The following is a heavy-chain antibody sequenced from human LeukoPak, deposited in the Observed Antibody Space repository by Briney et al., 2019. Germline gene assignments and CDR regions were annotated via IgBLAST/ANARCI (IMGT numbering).Heavy chain of an antibody. CDR3: ASPGEYYYDSSGYYKYFQH. Sequence: ASVKVSCKASGYTFTSYDINWVRQATGQGLEWMGWMNPNSGNTGYAQKFQGRVTMTRNTSISTAYMELSSLRSEDTAVYYCASPGEYYYDSSGYYKYFQHWGQSTLVTVSS. D-gene: IGHD3-22*01. V-gene: IGHV1-8*01. J-gene: IGHJ1*01. CDR2: MNPNSGNT. CDR1: GYTFTSYD.